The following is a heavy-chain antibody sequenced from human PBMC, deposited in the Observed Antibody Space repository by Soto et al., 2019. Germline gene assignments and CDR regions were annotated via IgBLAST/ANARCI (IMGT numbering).Heavy chain of an antibody. CDR2: IIGSGDSA. Sequence: EVQLLESGGGLVQPGGSLRLSCAASGFSFNSYSMSWVRQAPGKGLEWVAGIIGSGDSAYYADSVKGRFTISRDITKTTLSLQMNRLRAGDTAISYCARDPGTTTVTFDAFQHWGQGTLVAVSS. V-gene: IGHV3-23*01. CDR1: GFSFNSYS. CDR3: ARDPGTTTVTFDAFQH. J-gene: IGHJ1*01. D-gene: IGHD4-17*01.